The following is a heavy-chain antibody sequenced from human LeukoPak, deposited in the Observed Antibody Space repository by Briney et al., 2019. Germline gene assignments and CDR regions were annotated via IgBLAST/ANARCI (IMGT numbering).Heavy chain of an antibody. CDR1: GYSFTSYW. J-gene: IGHJ5*02. V-gene: IGHV5-51*01. D-gene: IGHD2-2*01. CDR3: ARGYCGRTSCYDPAGWFDP. Sequence: GESLKISCKASGYSFTSYWIGWVRQMPGKGLEWMVIVYPGDSDTRYSPSFRGQVTISADKSINTAYLQWSSLKASDTAMYYCARGYCGRTSCYDPAGWFDPWGQGTLVTVSS. CDR2: VYPGDSDT.